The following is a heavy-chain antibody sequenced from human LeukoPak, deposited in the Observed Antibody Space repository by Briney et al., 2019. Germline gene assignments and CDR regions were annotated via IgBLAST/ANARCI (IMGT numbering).Heavy chain of an antibody. J-gene: IGHJ4*02. Sequence: ASVKVSCKASGGTFSSYAISWVRQAPGQGLEWMGGIIPIFGTANYAQKFQGRVTITADESTSTACMELSSLRSEDTAVYYCAAGNGIGRYSSGPVFDYWGQGTLVTVSS. CDR2: IIPIFGTA. V-gene: IGHV1-69*13. CDR1: GGTFSSYA. CDR3: AAGNGIGRYSSGPVFDY. D-gene: IGHD6-19*01.